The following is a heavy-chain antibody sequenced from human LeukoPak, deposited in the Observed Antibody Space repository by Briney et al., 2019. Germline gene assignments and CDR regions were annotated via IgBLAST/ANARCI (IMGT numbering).Heavy chain of an antibody. J-gene: IGHJ4*02. CDR2: IIPIFGTA. D-gene: IGHD6-19*01. CDR3: ARTFSWLVPGSFDY. CDR1: GGTFSSYA. Sequence: SVKVSCKASGGTFSSYAISWVRQAPGQGLEWMGGIIPIFGTANYAQKFQGRVTITADESTSTAYMELRSLRSDDTAVYYCARTFSWLVPGSFDYWGQGTLVTVSS. V-gene: IGHV1-69*13.